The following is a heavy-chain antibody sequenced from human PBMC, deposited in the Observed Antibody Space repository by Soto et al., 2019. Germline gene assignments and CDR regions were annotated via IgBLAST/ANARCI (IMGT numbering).Heavy chain of an antibody. J-gene: IGHJ6*01. CDR3: AKAGTMVRGVIITSYYYYGMDV. CDR2: ISGSGGST. CDR1: VFPFSSYA. V-gene: IGHV3-23*01. D-gene: IGHD3-10*01. Sequence: PWGSLRISCASSVFPFSSYAMSWVGQAPGKGLELVSAISGSGGSTYYADSVKGRFTISRDNSKNTLYLQMNSLRAEDTAVYYCAKAGTMVRGVIITSYYYYGMDVWGQGTPVTVSS.